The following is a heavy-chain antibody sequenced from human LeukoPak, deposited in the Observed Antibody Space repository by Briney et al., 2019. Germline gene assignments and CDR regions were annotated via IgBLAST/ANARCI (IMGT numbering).Heavy chain of an antibody. Sequence: GGSLRLSCAASGFTLSNYDMNWVRQAPGKGLEWVSSISTSSRYIYYKDSVRGRFTISRDDAKNSLYLEMNSLRAEDTAVYYCARADCSSSTCYLRRSWFDPWGQGSLVTVSS. CDR2: ISTSSRYI. J-gene: IGHJ5*02. CDR1: GFTLSNYD. CDR3: ARADCSSSTCYLRRSWFDP. V-gene: IGHV3-21*01. D-gene: IGHD2-2*01.